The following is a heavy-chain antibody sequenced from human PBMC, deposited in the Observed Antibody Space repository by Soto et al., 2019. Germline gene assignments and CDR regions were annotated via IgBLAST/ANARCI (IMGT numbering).Heavy chain of an antibody. CDR1: GFTFSTYA. Sequence: PGGSLRLSCAASGFTFSTYAMSWVRQAPGKGLEWVSTFGANSTITYYADSVKGRFTISRDNAKNTLYLQMNSLRDEDTAIYYCARSPITTIVVAYFDYWGQGSRVTVSS. CDR2: FGANSTIT. CDR3: ARSPITTIVVAYFDY. V-gene: IGHV3-23*01. J-gene: IGHJ4*02. D-gene: IGHD3-22*01.